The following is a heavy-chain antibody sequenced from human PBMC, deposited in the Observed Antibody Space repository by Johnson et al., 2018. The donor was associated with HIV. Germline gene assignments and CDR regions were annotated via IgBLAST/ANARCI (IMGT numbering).Heavy chain of an antibody. CDR3: ARAPGFSRAFDI. CDR1: GFTFSSYA. J-gene: IGHJ3*02. V-gene: IGHV3-30*14. Sequence: QVQLVESGGGVVQPGRSLRLSCAASGFTFSSYAMHWVRQAPGKGLEWVAVISFDGNLKKYADSVKGRFTLSRDNSKNTLYLQMNRLTAEDTAVYYCARAPGFSRAFDIWGQGTMVTVSS. D-gene: IGHD3-10*01. CDR2: ISFDGNLK.